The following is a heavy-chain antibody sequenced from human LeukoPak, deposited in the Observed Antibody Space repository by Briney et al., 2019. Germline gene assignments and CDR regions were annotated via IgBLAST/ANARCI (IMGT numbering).Heavy chain of an antibody. D-gene: IGHD3-10*01. J-gene: IGHJ4*02. CDR3: ATRSGGY. Sequence: KGLEWVSGISHGGGGTFYADSVKGRFTISRDNSKNTLYLQMNSLRDEDTAEYYCATRSGGYWGQGTLVTVSS. CDR2: ISHGGGGT. V-gene: IGHV3-23*01.